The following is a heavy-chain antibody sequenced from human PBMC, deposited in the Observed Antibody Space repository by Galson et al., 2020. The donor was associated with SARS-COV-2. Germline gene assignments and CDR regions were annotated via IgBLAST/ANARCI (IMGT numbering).Heavy chain of an antibody. J-gene: IGHJ5*02. Sequence: SETLSLTCTVSGGSISSGSYYWSWIRQPAGKGLEWIGHTYTSENTYYNPSLKSRVTISIDKSKNQFSLNLSSVTAADTAVYYCAREESSGWFDPWGQGTLVTVSS. D-gene: IGHD3-22*01. CDR2: TYTSENT. CDR3: AREESSGWFDP. CDR1: GGSISSGSYY. V-gene: IGHV4-61*09.